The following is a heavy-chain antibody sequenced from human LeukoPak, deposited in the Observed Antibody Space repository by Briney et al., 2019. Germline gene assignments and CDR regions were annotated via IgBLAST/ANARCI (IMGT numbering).Heavy chain of an antibody. V-gene: IGHV3-30*18. CDR1: GFTFSSYG. CDR3: AKAWGYDILTGYHDY. J-gene: IGHJ4*02. CDR2: ISYDGSNK. Sequence: GGSLRLSCAASGFTFSSYGMHWVRQAPGKGLEWVAVISYDGSNKYYADSVKGRFTISRDNAKTSLYLQMNSLRAEDTALYYCAKAWGYDILTGYHDYWGQRTLVTVSS. D-gene: IGHD3-9*01.